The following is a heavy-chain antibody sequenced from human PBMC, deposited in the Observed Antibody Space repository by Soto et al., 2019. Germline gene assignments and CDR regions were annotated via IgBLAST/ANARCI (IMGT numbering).Heavy chain of an antibody. CDR3: RRERGESWDYEDC. J-gene: IGHJ4*02. V-gene: IGHV4-4*07. D-gene: IGHD1-7*01. CDR2: LNNYWTT. Sequence: SETLSLTCTVSGGSISSYRWRWIRQPAGKGLEWIGRLNNYWTTHYTPSHKSRATVSVDTSRNQFFLTLRSVTAADSAVYHCRRERGESWDYEDCWGQGTTVTVSS. CDR1: GGSISSYR.